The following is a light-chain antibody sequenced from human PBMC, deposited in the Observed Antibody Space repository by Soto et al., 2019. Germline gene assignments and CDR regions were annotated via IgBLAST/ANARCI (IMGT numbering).Light chain of an antibody. CDR2: AAS. V-gene: IGKV1-5*01. Sequence: DIQMTQSPSTLSASVGDRVTITCRASHSISSWLAWYQQKPGKAPNLLIYAASTLESGVPSRFSGSGSGTEFTLTISSLQPDDFATYYCQQYNSYWTFGQGTK. J-gene: IGKJ1*01. CDR1: HSISSW. CDR3: QQYNSYWT.